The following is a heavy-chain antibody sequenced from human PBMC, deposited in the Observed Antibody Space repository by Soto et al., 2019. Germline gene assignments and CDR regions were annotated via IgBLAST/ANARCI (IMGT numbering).Heavy chain of an antibody. CDR3: ARVRCSGGSCYSRDAFDI. Sequence: LSLTCAVYGGSFSGYYWSWIRQPPGKGLEWIGEINHSGSTNYNPSLKSRVTISVDTSKNQFSLKLSSVTAADTAVYYCARVRCSGGSCYSRDAFDIWGQGTMVTVSS. V-gene: IGHV4-34*01. CDR2: INHSGST. J-gene: IGHJ3*02. D-gene: IGHD2-15*01. CDR1: GGSFSGYY.